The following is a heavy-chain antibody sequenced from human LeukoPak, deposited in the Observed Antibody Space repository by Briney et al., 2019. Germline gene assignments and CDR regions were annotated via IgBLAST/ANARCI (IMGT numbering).Heavy chain of an antibody. V-gene: IGHV4-59*11. CDR3: AREGIAARYYFDY. D-gene: IGHD6-6*01. J-gene: IGHJ4*02. Sequence: PSETLSLTCTVSGGSISSHYWSWIRQPPGKGLEWIGYIYYSGSTNYNPSLKSRVTISVDTSKNQFSLKLSSVTAADTAVYYCAREGIAARYYFDYWGQGTLVTVSS. CDR1: GGSISSHY. CDR2: IYYSGST.